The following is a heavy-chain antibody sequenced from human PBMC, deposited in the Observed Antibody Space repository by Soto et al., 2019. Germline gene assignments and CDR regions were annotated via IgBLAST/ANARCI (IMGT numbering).Heavy chain of an antibody. D-gene: IGHD2-15*01. J-gene: IGHJ6*03. CDR3: ARGRRGAAATPYYYYYYMDV. Sequence: ASVKVSCKASGYTFTSYDINWVRQATGQGLEWMGWMNPNSGNTGYAQKFQGRVTMTRNTSISTAYMELSSLRSEDTAVYYCARGRRGAAATPYYYYYYMDVWGKGTTVTVSS. V-gene: IGHV1-8*01. CDR2: MNPNSGNT. CDR1: GYTFTSYD.